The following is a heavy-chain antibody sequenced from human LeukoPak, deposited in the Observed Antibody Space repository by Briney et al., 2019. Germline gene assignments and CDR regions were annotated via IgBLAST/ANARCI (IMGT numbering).Heavy chain of an antibody. CDR1: GGSFSGYY. V-gene: IGHV4-34*01. Sequence: SETLSLTCAVYGGSFSGYYWSWIRQPPGKGLEWIWEINHSGSTNYNPSLKSRVTISVDTSKNQFSLKLSSVTAADTAVYYCARGFGGDCSSTSCYVDFDYWGQGTLVTVSS. CDR2: INHSGST. J-gene: IGHJ4*02. CDR3: ARGFGGDCSSTSCYVDFDY. D-gene: IGHD2-2*01.